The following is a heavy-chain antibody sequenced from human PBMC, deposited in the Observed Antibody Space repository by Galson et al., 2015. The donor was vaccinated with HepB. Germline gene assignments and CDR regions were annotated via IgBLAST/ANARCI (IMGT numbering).Heavy chain of an antibody. CDR3: ARDSHPVDRTSCYPDY. V-gene: IGHV3-30-3*01. Sequence: SLRLSCAASGFTFSSYAMHWVRQAPGKGLEWVAVISYDGSNKYYADSVKGRFTISRDNSKNTLYLQMNSLRAEDTAVYYCARDSHPVDRTSCYPDYWGQGTLVTVSS. D-gene: IGHD2-2*01. CDR2: ISYDGSNK. J-gene: IGHJ4*02. CDR1: GFTFSSYA.